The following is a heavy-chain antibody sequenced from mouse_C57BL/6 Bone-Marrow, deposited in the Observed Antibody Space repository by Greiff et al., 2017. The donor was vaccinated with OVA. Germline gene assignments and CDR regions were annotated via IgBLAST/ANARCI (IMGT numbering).Heavy chain of an antibody. Sequence: QVQLQQSGPELVKPGASVKISCKASGYAFSSSWMNWVKQRPGKGLEWIGRIYPGDGDTNYNGKFKGKATLTADKSSSTAYMQLSSLTSEDSAVYFCARCPAYYSNYVDYAMDYWGQGTSVTVSS. CDR3: ARCPAYYSNYVDYAMDY. J-gene: IGHJ4*01. D-gene: IGHD2-5*01. CDR1: GYAFSSSW. CDR2: IYPGDGDT. V-gene: IGHV1-82*01.